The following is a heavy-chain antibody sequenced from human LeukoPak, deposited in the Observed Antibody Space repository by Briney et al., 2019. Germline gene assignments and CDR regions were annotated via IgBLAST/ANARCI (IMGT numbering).Heavy chain of an antibody. D-gene: IGHD2-2*01. CDR1: GGSISSGDYY. CDR3: ARVGPDCSSTSCPYYYYYYMGV. V-gene: IGHV4-30-4*08. Sequence: SQTLSLTCTVSGGSISSGDYYWSWIRQPPGKGREWIVYIYYSGSTYYNPSLKSRVTISVDTSKNQFSLKLSSVTAADTAVYYCARVGPDCSSTSCPYYYYYYMGVWGKGTTVTVSS. CDR2: IYYSGST. J-gene: IGHJ6*03.